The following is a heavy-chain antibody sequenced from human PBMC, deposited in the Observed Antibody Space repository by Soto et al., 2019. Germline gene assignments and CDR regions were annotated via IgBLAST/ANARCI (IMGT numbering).Heavy chain of an antibody. Sequence: PSETLSLTCAVYGGSFSGYYWSWIRQPPGQGLEWIGEINHSGSTNYNPSLKSRGTISVDTSKNQFSLKLSSVPAADTAVYYCARGTAYYDSSGYDYFDYWGHGTLVPICS. J-gene: IGHJ4*01. V-gene: IGHV4-34*01. CDR2: INHSGST. CDR1: GGSFSGYY. CDR3: ARGTAYYDSSGYDYFDY. D-gene: IGHD3-22*01.